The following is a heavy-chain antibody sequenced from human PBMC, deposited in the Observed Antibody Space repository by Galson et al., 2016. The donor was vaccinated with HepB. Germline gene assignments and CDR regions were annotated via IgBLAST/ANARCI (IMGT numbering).Heavy chain of an antibody. V-gene: IGHV1-2*06. CDR3: ASSGYYSNLNY. D-gene: IGHD3-22*01. CDR1: GNTFTGDY. Sequence: SVKVSCKASGNTFTGDYLHWVRQAPGQGLEWMGRVNPSSGSTIYAHNFQGRVTMTRDTSIGTAYMELSRLRSDDTAVYYCASSGYYSNLNYWGQGTLVIVS. J-gene: IGHJ4*02. CDR2: VNPSSGST.